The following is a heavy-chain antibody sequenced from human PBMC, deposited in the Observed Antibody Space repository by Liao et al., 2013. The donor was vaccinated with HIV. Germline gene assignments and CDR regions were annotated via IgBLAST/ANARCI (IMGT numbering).Heavy chain of an antibody. Sequence: QVQLQESGPGLVKPSETLSLTCTVSGGSISSYYWSWIRQPAGKGLEWIGRIYTSGSTNYNPSLKSRVTMSLDTSKNQFSLKLTSVTAADTAVYYCARFEEGVTVAASRTFDIWGQGTMVTVSS. V-gene: IGHV4-4*07. CDR2: IYTSGST. J-gene: IGHJ3*02. D-gene: IGHD2-15*01. CDR1: GGSISSYY. CDR3: ARFEEGVTVAASRTFDI.